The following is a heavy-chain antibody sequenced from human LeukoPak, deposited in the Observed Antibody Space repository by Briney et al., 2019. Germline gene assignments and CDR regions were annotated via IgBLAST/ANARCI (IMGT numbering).Heavy chain of an antibody. CDR3: ARGCSHYYGSGSYYRGTAYHYYYYYMDV. Sequence: SETLSLTCTASGDFITASYWSWIRQPPGKGLEWIASVYYSGSTVYNPSLKNRVTISVDTSKNQFPLKLSSVPAADNTVYYCARGCSHYYGSGSYYRGTAYHYYYYYMDVWGKGTTVTVSS. J-gene: IGHJ6*03. CDR1: GDFITASY. CDR2: VYYSGST. V-gene: IGHV4-59*12. D-gene: IGHD3-10*01.